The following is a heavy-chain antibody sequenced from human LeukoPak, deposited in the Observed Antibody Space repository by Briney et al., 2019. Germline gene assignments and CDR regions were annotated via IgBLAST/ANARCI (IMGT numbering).Heavy chain of an antibody. CDR2: ISSGGSYI. CDR3: AREGGLSF. V-gene: IGHV3-21*01. Sequence: RGSLRLSCAASGVTFISYGMNCVPQAPGEGLECVSSISSGGSYIYYADSVKGRFTISRDNAKNSLYLQMNSLRAEDTAVYYCAREGGLSFWGQGTMVSVSS. J-gene: IGHJ4*02. CDR1: GVTFISYG. D-gene: IGHD2-15*01.